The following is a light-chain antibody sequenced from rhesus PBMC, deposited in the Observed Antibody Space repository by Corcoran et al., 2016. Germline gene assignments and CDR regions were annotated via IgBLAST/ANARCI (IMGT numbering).Light chain of an antibody. CDR1: NSDVGVYNY. J-gene: IGLJ1*01. CDR3: CSHTTSNTYI. CDR2: EVS. Sequence: QSAPTQPPSVSASPGQSVNISCTGTNSDVGVYNYVSWYQQHPGKAPKLMIYEVSKRPSGVSDRFSGSKSGNTASLTISGLQAEDEADYYCCSHTTSNTYIFGVGTRLAVL. V-gene: IGLV2S7*01.